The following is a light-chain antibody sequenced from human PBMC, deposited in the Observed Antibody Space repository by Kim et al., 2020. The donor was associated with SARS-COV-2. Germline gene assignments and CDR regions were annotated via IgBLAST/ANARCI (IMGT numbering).Light chain of an antibody. Sequence: DIQMTQSPSSLSASVGDRVTITCRASQGISNYLAWYQQKPEKVPKLLIYAASTLQSGVSSRFSGSGSGTDFSLTISSLQPEDVASYYCKKYDRAPWTFGQGTKVDIK. V-gene: IGKV1-27*01. J-gene: IGKJ1*01. CDR3: KKYDRAPWT. CDR1: QGISNY. CDR2: AAS.